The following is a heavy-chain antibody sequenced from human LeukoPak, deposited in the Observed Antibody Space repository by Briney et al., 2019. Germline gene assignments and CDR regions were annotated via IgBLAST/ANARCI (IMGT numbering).Heavy chain of an antibody. J-gene: IGHJ5*02. CDR3: ARDPPDYYDSSVYNWFDP. Sequence: PGGSLRLSCSAYGFTFSRYWMSWVRQAPGKGLEWVANIKEDGSEKKYVDSVKGRFTISRDNAKNSLYLQMNSLRAEDTAVYYCARDPPDYYDSSVYNWFDPWGQGTLVTVSS. V-gene: IGHV3-7*01. D-gene: IGHD3-22*01. CDR1: GFTFSRYW. CDR2: IKEDGSEK.